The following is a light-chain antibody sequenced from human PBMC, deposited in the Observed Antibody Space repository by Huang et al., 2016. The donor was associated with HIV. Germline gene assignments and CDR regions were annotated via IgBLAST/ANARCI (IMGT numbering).Light chain of an antibody. V-gene: IGKV1-39*01. CDR2: AAS. CDR1: QSFRSS. Sequence: DIQMTQSPSSLSASVGDRVTISCRSSQSFRSSLNWYQQRPGKAPKLLIYAASSLQSVVPSRFSGSGSGTDFSLTINSLQPEDFATYYCQQSDSTPYTFGQGTKLEIK. CDR3: QQSDSTPYT. J-gene: IGKJ2*01.